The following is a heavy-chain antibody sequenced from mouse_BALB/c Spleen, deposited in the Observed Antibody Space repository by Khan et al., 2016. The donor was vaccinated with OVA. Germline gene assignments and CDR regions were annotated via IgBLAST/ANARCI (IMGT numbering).Heavy chain of an antibody. CDR2: IYYSGSI. CDR3: ARDGNYMDY. Sequence: EVQLQESGPDLVKPSQSLSLTCTVTGYSITSGYSWHWLRQFPGNKLGLVGNIYYSGSIYYNPSLKSRISITRDTSKNQFFLQLNSVTTEDTATYYCARDGNYMDYWGQGTSVTVSS. J-gene: IGHJ4*01. CDR1: GYSITSGYS. V-gene: IGHV3-1*02. D-gene: IGHD2-1*01.